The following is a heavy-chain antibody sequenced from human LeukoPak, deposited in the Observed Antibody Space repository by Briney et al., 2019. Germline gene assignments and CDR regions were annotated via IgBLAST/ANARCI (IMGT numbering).Heavy chain of an antibody. D-gene: IGHD3-10*01. J-gene: IGHJ5*02. CDR2: IYYSGST. Sequence: SETLSLTCTVSGGSITSYYWSWIRQPPGKGLEWIGYIYYSGSTNYNPSLKSRVTVSVDTSKNQFSLKLSSVTAADTAVYYCARVVFRGSYYGSSNWFDPWGQGTLVTVSS. V-gene: IGHV4-59*01. CDR1: GGSITSYY. CDR3: ARVVFRGSYYGSSNWFDP.